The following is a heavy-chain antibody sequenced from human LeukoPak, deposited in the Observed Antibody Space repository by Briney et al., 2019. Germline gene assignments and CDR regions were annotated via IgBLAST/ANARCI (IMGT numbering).Heavy chain of an antibody. CDR3: AKKAWELLVDY. CDR1: GFTFSSYE. V-gene: IGHV3-48*03. D-gene: IGHD1-26*01. J-gene: IGHJ4*02. Sequence: PGGSLRLSCAASGFTFSSYEMNWVRQAPGKGLEWVSYISSSGSTKYYADSVKGRFTISRDNAKNSLYLQMNSLRAEDTAVYYCAKKAWELLVDYWGQGTLVTVSS. CDR2: ISSSGSTK.